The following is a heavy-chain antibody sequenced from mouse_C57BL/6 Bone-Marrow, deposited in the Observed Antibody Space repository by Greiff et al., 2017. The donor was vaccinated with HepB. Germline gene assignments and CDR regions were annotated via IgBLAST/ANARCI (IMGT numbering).Heavy chain of an antibody. J-gene: IGHJ4*01. CDR3: ARDTYYSNYFYAMDD. CDR2: SRNKANDYTT. V-gene: IGHV7-1*01. Sequence: EVKLVESGGGLVQSGRSLRLSCATSGFTFSDFYMEWVRQAPGKGLEWIAASRNKANDYTTEYSASVKGRFIVSRDTSQSILYLQMNALRAEDTAIYYCARDTYYSNYFYAMDDWGQGTSVTVSS. CDR1: GFTFSDFY. D-gene: IGHD2-5*01.